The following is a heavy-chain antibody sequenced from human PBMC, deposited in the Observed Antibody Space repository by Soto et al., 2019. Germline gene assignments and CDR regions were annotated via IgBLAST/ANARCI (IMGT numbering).Heavy chain of an antibody. CDR3: ARVDRYYYYGMDV. V-gene: IGHV4-31*03. J-gene: IGHJ6*02. CDR1: GGSISSDGYY. CDR2: IHYSGST. Sequence: QVQLQESGPGLVKPSQTLSLTCTVSGGSISSDGYYWSWIRHHPGKGLEWIGYIHYSGSTYYNPSLKSRVTISVDTSKNQFSLRLTSVTAADTAVYYCARVDRYYYYGMDVWGQGTTVTVSS.